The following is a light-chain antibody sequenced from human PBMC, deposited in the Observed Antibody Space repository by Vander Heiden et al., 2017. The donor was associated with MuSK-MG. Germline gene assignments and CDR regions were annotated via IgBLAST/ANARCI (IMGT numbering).Light chain of an antibody. Sequence: EIVLTQSPATLSLSPGERATLSCRASENIMRYLAWYQQRPGQAPRLLIYDTSNRAPGIPARFSGSGYGTDFTLTISSREAEDFALYYCQQRDDWSPITFGGGTKVEIK. J-gene: IGKJ4*01. CDR2: DTS. CDR3: QQRDDWSPIT. V-gene: IGKV3-11*01. CDR1: ENIMRY.